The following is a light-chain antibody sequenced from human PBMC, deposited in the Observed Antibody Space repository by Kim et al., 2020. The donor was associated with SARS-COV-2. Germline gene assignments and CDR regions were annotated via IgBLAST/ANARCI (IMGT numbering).Light chain of an antibody. CDR1: SSNIGSKY. V-gene: IGLV1-47*01. CDR3: AAWDDSLSGRV. J-gene: IGLJ3*02. Sequence: GQRVTSSCSGSSSNIGSKYVYWYQQLPGTAPKRLIYRNNQRPSGVPDRFSGSKSGTSASLAISGLRSEDEADYYCAAWDDSLSGRVFGGGTQLTVL. CDR2: RNN.